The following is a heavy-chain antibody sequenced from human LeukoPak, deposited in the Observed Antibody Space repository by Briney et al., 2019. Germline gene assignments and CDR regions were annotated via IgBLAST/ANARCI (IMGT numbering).Heavy chain of an antibody. Sequence: SETLSLTCTVSGASISSGGYYWTWIRQPAGKGLEWIGRIYTGGRTNYSPSLNSRVTISIDTSNNQFSLRLTSMTAADTAVYYCARREADYGGNSGIDYWGQGTLVTVSS. V-gene: IGHV4-61*02. CDR2: IYTGGRT. CDR3: ARREADYGGNSGIDY. CDR1: GASISSGGYY. D-gene: IGHD4-23*01. J-gene: IGHJ4*02.